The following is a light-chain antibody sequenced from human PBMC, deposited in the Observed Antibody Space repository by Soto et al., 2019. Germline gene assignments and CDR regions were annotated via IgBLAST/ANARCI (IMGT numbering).Light chain of an antibody. CDR3: SSYSSSSTLV. Sequence: QSAVTQPASVSGSPGQSITISCTGTSSVVGFYNYVSWYQQHPGKAPKLMLYGVTNRPSGVSNRFSGSKSGNTASLTISGLQPEDEAAYYCSSYSSSSTLVFGTGTKLTVL. V-gene: IGLV2-14*01. CDR1: SSVVGFYNY. CDR2: GVT. J-gene: IGLJ1*01.